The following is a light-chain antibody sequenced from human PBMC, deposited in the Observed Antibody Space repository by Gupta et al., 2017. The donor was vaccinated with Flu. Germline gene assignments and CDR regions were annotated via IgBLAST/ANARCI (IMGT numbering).Light chain of an antibody. CDR2: TAS. CDR1: QNINGY. V-gene: IGKV1-39*01. J-gene: IGKJ4*01. CDR3: QQRYLTPLT. Sequence: DIQMTQSPSSLSASVGDRVTITCRASQNINGYLNWYQQKPGNAPKLLIYTASSVQSGVPSRFGGSGSERDFTLTIYRLQPEDFATYYCQQRYLTPLTFGGGTKVEIK.